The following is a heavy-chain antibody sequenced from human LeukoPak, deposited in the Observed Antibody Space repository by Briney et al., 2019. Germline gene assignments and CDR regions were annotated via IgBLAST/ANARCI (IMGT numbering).Heavy chain of an antibody. V-gene: IGHV1-8*01. Sequence: GASVKVSCKASGYTFTSYDINWVRQATGQGLEWMGWMNPNGGNTGYAQKFQGRVTMTRNTSISTAYMELSSLRSEDTAVYYCARLSSSWYGIDYWGQGTLVTVSS. CDR1: GYTFTSYD. CDR3: ARLSSSWYGIDY. CDR2: MNPNGGNT. J-gene: IGHJ4*02. D-gene: IGHD6-13*01.